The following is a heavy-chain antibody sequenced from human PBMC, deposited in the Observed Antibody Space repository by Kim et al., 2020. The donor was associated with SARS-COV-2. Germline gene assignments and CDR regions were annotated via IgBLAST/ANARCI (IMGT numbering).Heavy chain of an antibody. D-gene: IGHD3-22*01. CDR3: ARRAWTTYYYDSSGYRSAPFDY. CDR1: GGSFSGYY. Sequence: SETLSLTCAVYGGSFSGYYWSWIRQPPGKGLEWIGEINHSGSNNYNPSLKSRVTISVDTSKNQFSLKLSSVTAADTAVYYCARRAWTTYYYDSSGYRSAPFDYWGQGTLVTVSS. CDR2: INHSGSN. J-gene: IGHJ4*02. V-gene: IGHV4-34*01.